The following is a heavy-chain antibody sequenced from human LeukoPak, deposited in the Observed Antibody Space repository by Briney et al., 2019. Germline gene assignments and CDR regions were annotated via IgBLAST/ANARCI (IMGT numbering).Heavy chain of an antibody. Sequence: PGGSLRLSCAASGLTFSTYTMNWVRQAPGKGLEWVSSISSSSSYIYYADSVKGRFTISRDNAKNSLYLQMNSLRAEDTAVYYCARLGSSGDFWGQGTLVTVSS. V-gene: IGHV3-21*01. CDR1: GLTFSTYT. CDR3: ARLGSSGDF. J-gene: IGHJ4*02. CDR2: ISSSSSYI. D-gene: IGHD3-22*01.